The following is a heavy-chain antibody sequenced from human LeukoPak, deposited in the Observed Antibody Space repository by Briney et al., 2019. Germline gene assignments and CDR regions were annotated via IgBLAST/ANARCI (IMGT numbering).Heavy chain of an antibody. J-gene: IGHJ4*02. V-gene: IGHV1-2*06. CDR1: GYTFTGYY. Sequence: ASVKVSCKASGYTFTGYYMHWVRQAPGQGLEWMGRINPNSGGTNYAQKFQDRVTMTRDTSISTAYMELSRLRSDDTAVYYCARAHARIRYFDLPDFDYWGQGALVTVSS. CDR2: INPNSGGT. D-gene: IGHD3-9*01. CDR3: ARAHARIRYFDLPDFDY.